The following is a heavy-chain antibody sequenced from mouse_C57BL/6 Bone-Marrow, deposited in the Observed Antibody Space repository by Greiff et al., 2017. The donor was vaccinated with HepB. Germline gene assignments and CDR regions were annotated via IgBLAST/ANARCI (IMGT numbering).Heavy chain of an antibody. Sequence: VQLQQSGPELVKPGASVKISCKASGYTFTDYYMNWVKQSHGKSLEWIGDINPNNGGTSYNQKFKGKATLTVDKSSSTAYMELRSLTSEDSAVYYCARERGSSYPAWFAYWGQGTLVTVSA. CDR2: INPNNGGT. CDR3: ARERGSSYPAWFAY. CDR1: GYTFTDYY. J-gene: IGHJ3*01. V-gene: IGHV1-26*01. D-gene: IGHD1-1*01.